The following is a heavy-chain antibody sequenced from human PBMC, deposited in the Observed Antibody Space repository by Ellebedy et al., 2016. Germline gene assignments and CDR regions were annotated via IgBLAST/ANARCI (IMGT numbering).Heavy chain of an antibody. CDR1: GFTFSSYA. J-gene: IGHJ4*02. CDR3: AKGTQWLGRTCFDY. D-gene: IGHD6-19*01. Sequence: GESLKISCAASGFTFSSYAMTWVRQAPGKGLEWVSTLSGSGDRTDYGDSVKGRFTISRDNSKNTLSLQRNSLRAEDTAVYYCAKGTQWLGRTCFDYWGQGTLVTVSA. CDR2: LSGSGDRT. V-gene: IGHV3-23*01.